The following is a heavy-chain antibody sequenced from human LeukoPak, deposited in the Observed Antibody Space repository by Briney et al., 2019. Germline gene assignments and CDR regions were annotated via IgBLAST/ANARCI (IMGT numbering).Heavy chain of an antibody. CDR2: INWNGGST. J-gene: IGHJ5*02. D-gene: IGHD5-18*01. CDR1: GFIFDDYG. Sequence: GGSLRLSCAASGFIFDDYGMSWVRQAPGKGLEWVSGINWNGGSTGYADSVKGRFTISRDNSKNSLYLQMNSLRTEDTALYYCAKDMVTWIFGEFDPWGQGTLVTVSS. V-gene: IGHV3-20*04. CDR3: AKDMVTWIFGEFDP.